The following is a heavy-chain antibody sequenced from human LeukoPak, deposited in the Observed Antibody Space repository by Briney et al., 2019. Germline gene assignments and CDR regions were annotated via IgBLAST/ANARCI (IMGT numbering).Heavy chain of an antibody. CDR3: ARDVSGYCSSSSCSHGRYYHYMDV. V-gene: IGHV4-34*01. CDR1: GGPFRAFY. D-gene: IGHD2-2*01. J-gene: IGHJ6*03. Sequence: SETLSLTCDVSGGPFRAFYWSWIRQPPGKGLEWIGEVNHSGGTNYSPSLKSRVTMSLDTSTNQFSLKLSSVTAADTAVYHCARDVSGYCSSSSCSHGRYYHYMDVWGKGTTVTVSS. CDR2: VNHSGGT.